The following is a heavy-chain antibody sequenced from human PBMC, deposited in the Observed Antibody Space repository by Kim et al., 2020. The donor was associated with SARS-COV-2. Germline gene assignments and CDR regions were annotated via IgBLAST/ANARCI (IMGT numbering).Heavy chain of an antibody. J-gene: IGHJ3*02. CDR3: AREYSSGYYDAFDI. D-gene: IGHD3-22*01. V-gene: IGHV4-59*01. Sequence: PSRKSRVTISVDTSKNQFSLKLSSVTAVDTAVYYCAREYSSGYYDAFDIWGQGTMVTVSS.